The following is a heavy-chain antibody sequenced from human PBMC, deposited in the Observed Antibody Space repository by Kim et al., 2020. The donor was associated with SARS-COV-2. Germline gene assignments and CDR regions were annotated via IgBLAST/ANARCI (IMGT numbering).Heavy chain of an antibody. V-gene: IGHV3-11*03. J-gene: IGHJ5*01. Sequence: NYATSVKGRFTVTRDNPNNSLYLQMNSLRVDDTGVYYCARNPKIDGNWFDSWGQGTLVTVSS. CDR3: ARNPKIDGNWFDS.